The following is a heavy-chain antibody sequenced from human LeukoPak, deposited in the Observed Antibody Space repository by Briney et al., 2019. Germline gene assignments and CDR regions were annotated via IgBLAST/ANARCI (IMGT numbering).Heavy chain of an antibody. V-gene: IGHV4-39*07. CDR1: GGSISSSSYY. Sequence: PSETLSLTCTVSGGSISSSSYYWGWIRQPPGKGLEWVGEINHSGSTNYNPSLKSRVTISVDTSKNQFSPKLSSVTAADTAVYYCARGLQFDFDYWGQGTLVTVSS. CDR3: ARGLQFDFDY. D-gene: IGHD5-24*01. J-gene: IGHJ4*02. CDR2: INHSGST.